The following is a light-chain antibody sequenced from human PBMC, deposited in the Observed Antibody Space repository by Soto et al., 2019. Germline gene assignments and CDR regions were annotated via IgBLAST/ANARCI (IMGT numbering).Light chain of an antibody. CDR1: QSVRSNF. J-gene: IGKJ3*01. V-gene: IGKV3-20*01. CDR2: GAS. CDR3: QHYGSSLFT. Sequence: EIVLTQSPGTLSLSPGERATLSCRASQSVRSNFLAWFQQKPGQAPRLLIFGASTRAAGIPDRFSGSGSATDFFLTISRLEPEDFAVYYCQHYGSSLFTFGPGTKVDIK.